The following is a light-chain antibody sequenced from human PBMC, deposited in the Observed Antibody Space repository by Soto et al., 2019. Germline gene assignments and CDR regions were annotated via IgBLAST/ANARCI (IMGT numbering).Light chain of an antibody. CDR2: GES. CDR1: QSVSSSY. Sequence: EIVFTQSPGTLSLSPGERATLSCRASQSVSSSYLAWYQQKPGQAPRLLIYGESSRASGIPDRFSVSGSGTVFTLTINRLEPEDFAVYYCQQYGSSPGTFGQGTKVEIK. J-gene: IGKJ1*01. V-gene: IGKV3-20*01. CDR3: QQYGSSPGT.